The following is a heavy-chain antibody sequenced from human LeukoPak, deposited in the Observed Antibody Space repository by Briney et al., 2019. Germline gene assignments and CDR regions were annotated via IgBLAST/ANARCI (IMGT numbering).Heavy chain of an antibody. CDR2: ISSSSSYV. Sequence: PGGSLRLSCAASGFTLSSYEMNWVRQAPGKGLEWVSSISSSSSYVYYADSVKGRFTISRDNARNSLYLQMNSLRAEDTAVYYCARDGLAAATLHWCFDLWGRGTLVTVSS. V-gene: IGHV3-21*01. D-gene: IGHD2-15*01. J-gene: IGHJ2*01. CDR1: GFTLSSYE. CDR3: ARDGLAAATLHWCFDL.